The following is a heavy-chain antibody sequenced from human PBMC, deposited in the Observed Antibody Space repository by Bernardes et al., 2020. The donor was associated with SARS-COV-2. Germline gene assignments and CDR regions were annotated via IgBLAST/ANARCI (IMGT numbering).Heavy chain of an antibody. D-gene: IGHD2-2*01. CDR2: FNPSGDST. CDR3: LKGGCIDSTCFQLGDN. J-gene: IGHJ4*02. CDR1: GYTFTNHY. Sequence: ASVKVSCKASGYTFTNHYLHWVRQAPGQGLEWVGLFNPSGDSTTYAQKFQGRVTMTRDTSTSTVYMELTSLRSGDTAMYYCLKGGCIDSTCFQLGDNWGQGTLVTVSS. V-gene: IGHV1-46*01.